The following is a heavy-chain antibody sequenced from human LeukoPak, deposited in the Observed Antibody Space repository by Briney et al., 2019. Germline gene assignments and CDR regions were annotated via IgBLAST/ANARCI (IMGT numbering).Heavy chain of an antibody. J-gene: IGHJ4*02. V-gene: IGHV4-59*01. D-gene: IGHD5-18*01. CDR3: ARGTGYSYGYYFDY. Sequence: SQTLSLTCTVSGGSISSYYWSWIRQPPGKGLEWIGYIYYSGSTNYNPSLKSRVTISVDTSKNQFSLNLTSVTAADTAVYYCARGTGYSYGYYFDYWGQGTLVTVSS. CDR2: IYYSGST. CDR1: GGSISSYY.